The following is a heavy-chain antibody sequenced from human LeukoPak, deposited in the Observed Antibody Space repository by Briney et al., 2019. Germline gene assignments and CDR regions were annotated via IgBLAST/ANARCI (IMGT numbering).Heavy chain of an antibody. Sequence: GGSLRLSCAASGFTFDDYAMHWVRQAPGKGLEWVSGISWSSGSIGYADSVKGRFTISRDNAKNSLYLQMNSLRAEDMALYYCARGGGDWLGYLDYWGQGTLVTVSS. CDR2: ISWSSGSI. J-gene: IGHJ4*02. V-gene: IGHV3-9*03. CDR1: GFTFDDYA. CDR3: ARGGGDWLGYLDY. D-gene: IGHD2-21*02.